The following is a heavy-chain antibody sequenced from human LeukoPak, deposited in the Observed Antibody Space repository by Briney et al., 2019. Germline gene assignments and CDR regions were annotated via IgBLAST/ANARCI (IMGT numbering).Heavy chain of an antibody. D-gene: IGHD2/OR15-2a*01. V-gene: IGHV3-73*01. J-gene: IGHJ4*02. Sequence: GGSLRLSCAASGFTFSGSAMHWVRQASGKGLEWVGRIRSKANSYATAYAASVKGRFTISRDDSKNTAYLQMNSLKTEDTAVYYCASESDGGNSDYWGQGTLVTVSS. CDR2: IRSKANSYAT. CDR1: GFTFSGSA. CDR3: ASESDGGNSDY.